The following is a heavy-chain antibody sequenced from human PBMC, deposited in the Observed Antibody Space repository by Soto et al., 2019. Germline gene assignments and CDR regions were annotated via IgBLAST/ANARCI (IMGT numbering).Heavy chain of an antibody. Sequence: ASVKVSCKASGYTFTTFGITWVRQAPGQGLEWMGWISNFNGYTKYAQEFQDRVTVTTDTSTGTAYMELRSLRSDDTAVYYCARGGYNYGLPDDYWGQGTLVTVSS. V-gene: IGHV1-18*01. J-gene: IGHJ4*02. CDR3: ARGGYNYGLPDDY. CDR1: GYTFTTFG. D-gene: IGHD5-18*01. CDR2: ISNFNGYT.